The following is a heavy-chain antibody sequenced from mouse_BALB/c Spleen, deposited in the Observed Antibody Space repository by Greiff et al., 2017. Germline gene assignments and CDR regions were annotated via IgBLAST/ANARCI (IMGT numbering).Heavy chain of an antibody. Sequence: QVHVKQSGAELVRPGTSVKVSCKASGYAFTNYLIEWVKQRPGQGLEWIGVINPGSGGTNYNEKFKGKATLTADKSSSTAYMQLSSLTSDDSAVYFCARGDDYDYAYWGQGTLVTVSA. CDR2: INPGSGGT. V-gene: IGHV1-54*01. CDR1: GYAFTNYL. CDR3: ARGDDYDYAY. D-gene: IGHD2-4*01. J-gene: IGHJ3*01.